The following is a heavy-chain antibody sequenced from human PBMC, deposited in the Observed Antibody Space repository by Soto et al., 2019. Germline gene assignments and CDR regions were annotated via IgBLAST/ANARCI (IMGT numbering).Heavy chain of an antibody. CDR3: ARRTVNIRTFYSGLKTHCFDY. CDR2: IYYSGST. J-gene: IGHJ4*02. CDR1: GDSMSSSDYY. Sequence: SETLSLTCAVSGDSMSSSDYYWGWIRQPPGKGLEWIGSIYYSGSTYYNPSLQSRVAISVDTSKNQFSLKLKSVTAADTAIYYCARRTVNIRTFYSGLKTHCFDYWGQGAPVTVPQ. V-gene: IGHV4-39*01. D-gene: IGHD6-19*01.